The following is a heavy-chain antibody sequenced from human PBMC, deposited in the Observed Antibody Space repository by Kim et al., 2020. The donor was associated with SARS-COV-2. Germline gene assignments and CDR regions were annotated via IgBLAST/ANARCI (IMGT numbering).Heavy chain of an antibody. CDR3: ARGPAPYYYYYYMDV. Sequence: KFPGRVTITADESTSTAYMELSSLRSEDTAVYYCARGPAPYYYYYYMDVWGKGTTVTVSS. J-gene: IGHJ6*03. D-gene: IGHD2-2*01. V-gene: IGHV1-69*01.